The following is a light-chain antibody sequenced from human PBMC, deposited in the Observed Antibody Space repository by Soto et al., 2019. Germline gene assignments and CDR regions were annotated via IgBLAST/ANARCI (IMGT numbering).Light chain of an antibody. Sequence: QTVVTQEPSLTVSPGGTVTLTCASSTGAVTSGYYPNWFQQKPGQAPRGLIYSTTNQHSWTPARFSGSLLGGKAALTLSGVQPEDEADYYCLLYYGGAQRVFGGGTKVTVL. CDR3: LLYYGGAQRV. CDR2: STT. V-gene: IGLV7-43*01. CDR1: TGAVTSGYY. J-gene: IGLJ3*02.